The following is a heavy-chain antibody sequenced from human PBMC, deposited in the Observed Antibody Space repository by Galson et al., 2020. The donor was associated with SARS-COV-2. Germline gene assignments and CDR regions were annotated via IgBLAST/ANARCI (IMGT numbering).Heavy chain of an antibody. CDR2: ISYDGSNK. CDR3: ARVGEPLLWFGEVDYGMDV. V-gene: IGHV3-30-3*01. D-gene: IGHD3-10*01. Sequence: TGGSLRLSCAASGFTFSSYAMHWVRQAPGKGLEWVAVISYDGSNKYYADSVKGRFTISRDNSKNTLYLQMNSLRAEDTAVYYCARVGEPLLWFGEVDYGMDVWGQGTTVTVSS. CDR1: GFTFSSYA. J-gene: IGHJ6*02.